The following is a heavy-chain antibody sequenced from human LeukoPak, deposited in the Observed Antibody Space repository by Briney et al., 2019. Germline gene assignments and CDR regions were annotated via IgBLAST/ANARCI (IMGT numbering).Heavy chain of an antibody. D-gene: IGHD4-17*01. CDR3: ARGGYGDYPLRGEYYYYYMDV. V-gene: IGHV4-59*01. Sequence: SETLSLTCTVSGGSISSYYWSWIRQPPGKGLEWIGYIYYSGSTNYNPSLKSRVTISVDTSKNQFSLKLSSVTAADTAVYYCARGGYGDYPLRGEYYYYYMDVWGKGTTVTVSS. CDR2: IYYSGST. J-gene: IGHJ6*03. CDR1: GGSISSYY.